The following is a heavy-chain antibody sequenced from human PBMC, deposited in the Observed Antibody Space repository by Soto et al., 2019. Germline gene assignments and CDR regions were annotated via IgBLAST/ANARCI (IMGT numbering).Heavy chain of an antibody. Sequence: GGSLRLSCAASGFTFSSYAMSWVRQAPGKGLKWVSAISGSGGSTYYADSVKGRFTISRDNSKNTLYLQMNSLRAEDTAVYYCAKDPAYYYDSSGYYYDWFDPWGQGTLVTVSS. CDR1: GFTFSSYA. J-gene: IGHJ5*02. D-gene: IGHD3-22*01. V-gene: IGHV3-23*01. CDR2: ISGSGGST. CDR3: AKDPAYYYDSSGYYYDWFDP.